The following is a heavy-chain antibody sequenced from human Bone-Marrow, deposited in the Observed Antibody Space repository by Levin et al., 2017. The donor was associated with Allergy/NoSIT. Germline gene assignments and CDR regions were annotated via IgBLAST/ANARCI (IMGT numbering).Heavy chain of an antibody. CDR3: AREDIVVVPAAHYYYYYGMDV. CDR2: IWYDGSNK. CDR1: GFTFSSYG. J-gene: IGHJ6*02. Sequence: GESLKISCAASGFTFSSYGMHWVRQAPGKGLEWVAVIWYDGSNKYYADSVKGRFTISRDNSKNTLYLQMNSLRAEDTAVYYCAREDIVVVPAAHYYYYYGMDVWGQGTTVTVSS. V-gene: IGHV3-33*01. D-gene: IGHD2-2*01.